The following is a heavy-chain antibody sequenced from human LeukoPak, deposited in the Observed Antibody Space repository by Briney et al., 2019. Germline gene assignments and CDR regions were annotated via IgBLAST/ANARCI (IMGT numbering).Heavy chain of an antibody. J-gene: IGHJ4*02. CDR2: IYPGDSDT. V-gene: IGHV5-51*01. CDR3: ARHQQQLCADY. Sequence: GESLKISCKASGYSLTSHWIVWVRQMPGKGLEWMGIIYPGDSDTRYSPSFQGQVTISADKSISTAYLQWRSLKASDTAMYYCARHQQQLCADYWGQGTLVTVSS. CDR1: GYSLTSHW. D-gene: IGHD6-13*01.